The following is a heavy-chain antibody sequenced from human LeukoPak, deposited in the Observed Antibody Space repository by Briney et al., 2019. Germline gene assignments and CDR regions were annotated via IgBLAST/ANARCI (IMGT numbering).Heavy chain of an antibody. CDR2: IIPIFGTA. V-gene: IGHV1-69*06. CDR3: ARDAYGSGSYGGLYGMDV. CDR1: GGTFSSYA. J-gene: IGHJ6*04. D-gene: IGHD3-10*01. Sequence: SVKVSCKASGGTFSSYAISWVRQALGQGLEWMGGIIPIFGTANYAQKFQGRVTITADKSTSTAYMELSSLRSEDTAVYYCARDAYGSGSYGGLYGMDVWGKGTTVTVSS.